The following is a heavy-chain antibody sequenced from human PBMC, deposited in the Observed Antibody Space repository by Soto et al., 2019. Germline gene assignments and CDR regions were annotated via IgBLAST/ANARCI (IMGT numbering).Heavy chain of an antibody. V-gene: IGHV3-23*01. CDR2: IRGTGVIV. D-gene: IGHD6-19*01. CDR1: GFTFSSYA. J-gene: IGHJ4*02. Sequence: VQLLESGGGLVQPGGSLRLACGVSGFTFSSYAMSWVRQAPGKGLEWVAAIRGTGVIVQYADSVKGRFTISRDNSKNTLHMQMNSLRAEDTSVYYCAKPRLVAGLIKYVDFANWGQGTLVTVSS. CDR3: AKPRLVAGLIKYVDFAN.